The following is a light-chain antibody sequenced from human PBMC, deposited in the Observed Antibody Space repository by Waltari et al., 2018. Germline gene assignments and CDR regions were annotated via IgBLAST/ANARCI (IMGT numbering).Light chain of an antibody. CDR3: QQYNSYGT. V-gene: IGKV1-5*03. CDR2: KAS. J-gene: IGKJ1*01. Sequence: DIQMTQSPSTLSASVGDRVTITCRASQSINNWLAWYQQKPGKAPKLLIYKASSLESGVPSRFSGSGSGTEFTLTISSLQPDDSATYYCQQYNSYGTFGQGTKVEIK. CDR1: QSINNW.